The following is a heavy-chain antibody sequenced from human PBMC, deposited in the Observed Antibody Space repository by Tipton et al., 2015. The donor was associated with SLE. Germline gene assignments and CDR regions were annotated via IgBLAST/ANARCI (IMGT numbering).Heavy chain of an antibody. CDR3: AREPLEVREWFDL. CDR2: SNYSGST. D-gene: IGHD3-3*01. CDR1: GGSLNGYF. J-gene: IGHJ5*02. Sequence: TLSLTCAVYGGSLNGYFWSWIRQPPGKGLEWIGESNYSGSTSYNPSLKSRVTISVDTSKNQFSLKLSSVTAADTAVYYCAREPLEVREWFDLWGQGTLVTVSS. V-gene: IGHV4-34*01.